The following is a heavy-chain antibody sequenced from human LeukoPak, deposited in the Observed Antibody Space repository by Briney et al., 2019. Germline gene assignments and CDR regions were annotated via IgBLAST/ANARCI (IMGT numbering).Heavy chain of an antibody. CDR3: ARGDYYDRTTYYFDY. CDR1: GFTSSSYS. CDR2: ISSSSSCI. D-gene: IGHD3-22*01. Sequence: GGSLRLSCAASGFTSSSYSMNWVRQAPGKGLEWVSSISSSSSCIYYADSVKGRFTISRDNAKNSLYLQMNSLRAEDTAVYYCARGDYYDRTTYYFDYWGQGTLVTVSS. V-gene: IGHV3-21*01. J-gene: IGHJ4*02.